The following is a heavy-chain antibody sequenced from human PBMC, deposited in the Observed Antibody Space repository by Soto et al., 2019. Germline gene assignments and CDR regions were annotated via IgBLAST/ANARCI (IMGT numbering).Heavy chain of an antibody. Sequence: GGSLRLSCAASGFTFSSYSMNWVRQAPGKGLEWVSSISSSSSYIYYADSVKGRFTISRDNAKNSLYLQMNSLRAEDTAVYYCARERATSYYYYYGMDVWGQGTTVTVSS. CDR3: ARERATSYYYYYGMDV. J-gene: IGHJ6*02. V-gene: IGHV3-21*01. CDR2: ISSSSSYI. CDR1: GFTFSSYS. D-gene: IGHD5-12*01.